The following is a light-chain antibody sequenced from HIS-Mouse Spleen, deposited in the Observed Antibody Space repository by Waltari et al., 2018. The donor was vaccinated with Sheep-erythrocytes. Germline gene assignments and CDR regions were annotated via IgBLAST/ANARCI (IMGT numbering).Light chain of an antibody. V-gene: IGLV2-23*01. CDR2: EGS. J-gene: IGLJ3*02. CDR3: CSYAGSSTWV. CDR1: SSDVGSYNL. Sequence: QSALTQPASVSGSPGQSITISCTGTSSDVGSYNLVSWSQQHPGKAPKLMIHEGSKRPSGVSNRFSGSKSGNTASLTISGLQAEDEADYYCCSYAGSSTWVFGGGTKLTVL.